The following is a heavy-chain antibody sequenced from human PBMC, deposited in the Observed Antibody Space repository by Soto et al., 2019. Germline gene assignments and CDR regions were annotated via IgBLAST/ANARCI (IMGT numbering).Heavy chain of an antibody. CDR2: IIPIFGTA. D-gene: IGHD1-26*01. CDR1: GGSFISYA. Sequence: SVKVSCNAAGGSFISYAIIWVRQAPGQGLEWMGGIIPIFGTANYAQKFQGGVTITADESTSTAYMELSSLRSEDTAVYYCARGKGIVGATSFDYWGQGTLVTVSS. V-gene: IGHV1-69*01. J-gene: IGHJ4*02. CDR3: ARGKGIVGATSFDY.